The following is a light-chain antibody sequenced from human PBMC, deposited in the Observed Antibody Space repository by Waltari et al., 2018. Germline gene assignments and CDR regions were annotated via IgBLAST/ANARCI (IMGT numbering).Light chain of an antibody. J-gene: IGKJ2*01. V-gene: IGKV1-5*03. CDR1: PSVGSW. CDR3: QQYKTYF. CDR2: PTS. Sequence: DIQMTQSPFTLSASLGDRVTISCRASPSVGSWLAWYQVKPGKVPQLLISPTSILADVVSSRFSGSGSWTDFPLSIDSLEPDDFATYFCQQYKTYFFGQGTRLEI.